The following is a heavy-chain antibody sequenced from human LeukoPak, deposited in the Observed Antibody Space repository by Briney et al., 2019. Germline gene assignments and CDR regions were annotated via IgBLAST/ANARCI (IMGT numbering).Heavy chain of an antibody. CDR2: IYYSGST. Sequence: SETLSLTCTVSGGSISSYYWSGIRQPPGKGLEWIGYIYYSGSTNYNPSLKSRVTISVDTSKNQFSLKLSSVTAADTAVYYCARAAIAPADRVEWFDPWGQGTLVTLSS. J-gene: IGHJ5*02. V-gene: IGHV4-59*01. CDR3: ARAAIAPADRVEWFDP. CDR1: GGSISSYY. D-gene: IGHD6-13*01.